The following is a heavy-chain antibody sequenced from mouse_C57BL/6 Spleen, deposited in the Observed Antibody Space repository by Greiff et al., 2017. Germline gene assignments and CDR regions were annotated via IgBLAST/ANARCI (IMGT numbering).Heavy chain of an antibody. J-gene: IGHJ2*01. CDR3: ARQGYYGSVYFDY. D-gene: IGHD1-1*01. CDR1: GYTFTSYW. Sequence: QVQLKQPGTELVKPGASVKLSCKASGYTFTSYWMHWVKQRPGQGLEWIGNINPRNGGTNYNEKFKRKATLTVDKSSGTAYMQLSSLTSEDSAVYYCARQGYYGSVYFDYWGQGTTLSVSS. V-gene: IGHV1-53*01. CDR2: INPRNGGT.